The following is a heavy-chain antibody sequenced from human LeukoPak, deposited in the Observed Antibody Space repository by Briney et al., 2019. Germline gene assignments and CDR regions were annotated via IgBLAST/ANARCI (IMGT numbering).Heavy chain of an antibody. J-gene: IGHJ4*02. CDR3: ARDTYYYGSGSYYPFDY. CDR2: INSDGSST. V-gene: IGHV3-74*01. Sequence: GGSLRLSCAASGFTFSSYWMHWVRQAPGKGLVWVSRINSDGSSTSYADSVKGRFTISRDNAKSTLYLQMNSLRAEDTAVYYCARDTYYYGSGSYYPFDYWGQGTLVTVSS. CDR1: GFTFSSYW. D-gene: IGHD3-10*01.